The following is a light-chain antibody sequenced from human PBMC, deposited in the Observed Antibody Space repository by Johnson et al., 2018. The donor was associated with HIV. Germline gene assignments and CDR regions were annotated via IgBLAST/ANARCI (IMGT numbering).Light chain of an antibody. CDR1: SSNIGLNF. V-gene: IGLV1-51*01. CDR2: DSN. J-gene: IGLJ1*01. Sequence: QAVLTQPPSVSAAPGQRVTISCSGSSSNIGLNFVFWYQQVPGTAAKLLICDSNKRPTGITERFAGTKSGTTAALGITGLNTGDEADYYYGTWDSSLSAPYIFGPGTKVTVL. CDR3: GTWDSSLSAPYI.